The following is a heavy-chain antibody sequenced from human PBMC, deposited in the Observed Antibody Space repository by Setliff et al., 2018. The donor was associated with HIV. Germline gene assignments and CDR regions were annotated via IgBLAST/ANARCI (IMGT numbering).Heavy chain of an antibody. V-gene: IGHV4-39*07. J-gene: IGHJ3*02. CDR3: ARVEGATPDAFDI. Sequence: PSETLSLTCTVSGGSISSSSYYWGWIRQPPGKGLEWIGSIYYSGSTYYNPSLKSRVTISVDTSENQFSLKLSSVTAADTAVYYCARVEGATPDAFDIWGQGTMVTVSS. D-gene: IGHD1-26*01. CDR1: GGSISSSSYY. CDR2: IYYSGST.